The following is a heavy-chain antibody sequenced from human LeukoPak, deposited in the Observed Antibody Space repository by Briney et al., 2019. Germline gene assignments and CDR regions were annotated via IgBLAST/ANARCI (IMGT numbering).Heavy chain of an antibody. D-gene: IGHD3-10*01. CDR2: ISAYNGNT. Sequence: GSAKVSCKASGYTFTSYGISWVRQAPGQGLEWMGWISAYNGNTNYAQKLQGRVTMTTDTSTSTAYMELRSLRSDDTAVYYCARDGLLWFGELPNPGDYWGQGTLVTVSS. V-gene: IGHV1-18*04. CDR3: ARDGLLWFGELPNPGDY. J-gene: IGHJ4*02. CDR1: GYTFTSYG.